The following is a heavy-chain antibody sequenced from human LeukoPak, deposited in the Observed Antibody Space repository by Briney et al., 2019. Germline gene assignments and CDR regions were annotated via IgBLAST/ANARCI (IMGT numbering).Heavy chain of an antibody. V-gene: IGHV4-61*02. CDR2: IYIGGSP. CDR3: ARQRSWSGSYYRPTGLSFDP. J-gene: IGHJ5*02. D-gene: IGHD3-10*01. CDR1: SGSIRSGSYF. Sequence: PSETLSLTCTVSSGSIRSGSYFWSWIRQPAGKGLEWIGRIYIGGSPHYNPSLKSRVTISVDTSKNQFSLKLSSVTAADTAVYYCARQRSWSGSYYRPTGLSFDPWGQGTLVTVSS.